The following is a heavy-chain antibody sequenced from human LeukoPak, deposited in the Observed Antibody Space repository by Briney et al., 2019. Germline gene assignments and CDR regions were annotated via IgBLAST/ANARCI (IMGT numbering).Heavy chain of an antibody. Sequence: GGSLRLSCAASGYTFSSYGMHWVRQAPGKGLDWVAVISYDGSNKYYADSVKGRFTISRDNSKNTLYLQMNSLRAEDTAVYYCARDYDVVRGVIAAYWGQGTLVTVSS. CDR2: ISYDGSNK. D-gene: IGHD3-10*01. V-gene: IGHV3-30*03. J-gene: IGHJ4*02. CDR1: GYTFSSYG. CDR3: ARDYDVVRGVIAAY.